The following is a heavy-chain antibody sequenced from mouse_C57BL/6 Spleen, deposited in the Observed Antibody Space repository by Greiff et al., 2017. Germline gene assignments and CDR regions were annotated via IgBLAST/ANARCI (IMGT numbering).Heavy chain of an antibody. CDR3: SRGGYYDYRD. CDR1: GYTFTSYW. Sequence: QVQLQQPGAELVKPGASVKLSCKASGYTFTSYWMHWVKQRPGQGLEWIGMIHPNSGSTNYNEKFKSKATLTVDQSSSTAYMQLSSLTSEDSAVYYCSRGGYYDYRDWGQGTTLTVSS. V-gene: IGHV1-64*01. J-gene: IGHJ2*01. CDR2: IHPNSGST. D-gene: IGHD2-4*01.